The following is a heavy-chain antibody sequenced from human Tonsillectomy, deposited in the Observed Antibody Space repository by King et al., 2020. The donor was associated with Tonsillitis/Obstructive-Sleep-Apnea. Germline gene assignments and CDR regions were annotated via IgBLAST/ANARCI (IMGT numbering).Heavy chain of an antibody. D-gene: IGHD1-26*01. Sequence: VQLVDSGGGVVQPGRSLRLSCAASGFTFSAYAMHWVRQAPGKGLEWVALISYDGSNKSYADSVRGRFTVSRDNSKNTLYLQMNSPRTEDTAVYYCATGSGSYSCALDYWGQGTLVTVSS. CDR2: ISYDGSNK. J-gene: IGHJ4*02. CDR1: GFTFSAYA. CDR3: ATGSGSYSCALDY. V-gene: IGHV3-30-3*01.